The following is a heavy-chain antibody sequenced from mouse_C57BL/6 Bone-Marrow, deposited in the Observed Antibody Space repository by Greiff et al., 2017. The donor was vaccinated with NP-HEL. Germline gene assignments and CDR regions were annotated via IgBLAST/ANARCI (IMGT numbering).Heavy chain of an antibody. D-gene: IGHD2-4*01. V-gene: IGHV10-1*01. Sequence: EVKLVESGGGLVQPKGSLKLSCAASGFSLNTYAMNWVRQAPGKGLEWVARIRSKSNNYATYYADSVKDRCTNSRDDSESMLLLQMNNLKTEDTAMYDSVRQRDDYDERFAYWGQGTLVTVSA. CDR2: IRSKSNNYAT. CDR3: VRQRDDYDERFAY. J-gene: IGHJ3*01. CDR1: GFSLNTYA.